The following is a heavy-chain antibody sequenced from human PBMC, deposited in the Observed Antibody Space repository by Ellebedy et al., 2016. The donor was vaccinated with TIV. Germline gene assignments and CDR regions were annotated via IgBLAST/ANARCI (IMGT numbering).Heavy chain of an antibody. D-gene: IGHD1-26*01. CDR3: TRVRSEWELLQNDY. J-gene: IGHJ4*02. Sequence: GESLKISCAASGFTFGDFALTWFRQAPGKGLEWVSFITSKAYGGTTEYAASVKGRFTISRDDSKSIAYLQMNSLKTEDTAVYYCTRVRSEWELLQNDYWGQGTLVTVSS. CDR1: GFTFGDFA. V-gene: IGHV3-49*03. CDR2: ITSKAYGGTT.